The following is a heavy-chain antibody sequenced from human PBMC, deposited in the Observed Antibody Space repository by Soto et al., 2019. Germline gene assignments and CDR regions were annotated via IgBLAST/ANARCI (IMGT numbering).Heavy chain of an antibody. CDR2: INAFNGNT. CDR1: VYTFTTFG. J-gene: IGHJ1*01. Sequence: QVQLVQSGVEVKKPGASVKVSCKASVYTFTTFGITWVRQAPGQGLQWMGWINAFNGNTNYAQKLQGRVTMTTDTSTSTASMELRSLRSDDTAVYYCARQNAEYFQNWGQGTLVTVS. CDR3: ARQNAEYFQN. V-gene: IGHV1-18*01.